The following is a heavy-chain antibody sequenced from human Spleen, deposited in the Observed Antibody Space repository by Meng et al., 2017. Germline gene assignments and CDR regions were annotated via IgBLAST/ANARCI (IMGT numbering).Heavy chain of an antibody. CDR2: IFYSGDT. CDR3: ARYLGTMVRGSGGSPFRY. CDR1: GGSISSSTYY. V-gene: IGHV4-39*07. D-gene: IGHD3-10*01. Sequence: SETLSLTCTVSGGSISSSTYYWGWIRQPPGKGLEWIGIIFYSGDTYYNPSLKSRVTISVDTSKNQFSLKLSSVSAAATAVYYCARYLGTMVRGSGGSPFRYWGQGTRVTVSS. J-gene: IGHJ4*02.